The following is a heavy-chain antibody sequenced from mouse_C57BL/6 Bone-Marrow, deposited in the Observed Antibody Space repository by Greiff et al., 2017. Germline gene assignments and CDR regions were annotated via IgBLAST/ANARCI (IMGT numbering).Heavy chain of an antibody. Sequence: VQLQQPGAELVMPGASVKLSCKASGYTFTSYWMHWVKQRPGQGLEWIGEIDPSDSYTNYNQKFKGKSTLTVAKSSSTAYMQLSSLTSEDSAVYYCARSHYGSSYGFAYWGQGTLVTVSA. J-gene: IGHJ3*01. D-gene: IGHD1-1*01. V-gene: IGHV1-69*01. CDR1: GYTFTSYW. CDR3: ARSHYGSSYGFAY. CDR2: IDPSDSYT.